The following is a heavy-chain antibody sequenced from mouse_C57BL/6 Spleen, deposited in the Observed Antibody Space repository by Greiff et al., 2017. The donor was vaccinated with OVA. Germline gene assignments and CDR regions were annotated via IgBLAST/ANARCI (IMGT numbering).Heavy chain of an antibody. CDR1: GYTFTDYY. J-gene: IGHJ4*01. CDR2: INPNNGGT. D-gene: IGHD2-1*01. CDR3: ARAYGNPNYYAMDY. Sequence: VQLQQSGPELVKPGASVKISCKASGYTFTDYYMNWVKQSHGKSLEWIGDINPNNGGTSYNQKFKGKATLTVDKSSSTAYMELRSLTSEDSAVYYCARAYGNPNYYAMDYWGQGTSVTVSS. V-gene: IGHV1-26*01.